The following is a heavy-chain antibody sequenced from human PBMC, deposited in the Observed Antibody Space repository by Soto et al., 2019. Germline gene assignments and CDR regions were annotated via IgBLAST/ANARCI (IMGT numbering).Heavy chain of an antibody. Sequence: GGSLRLSCAASGFTVSSNYMSWVRQAPGKGLEWVSVIYSGGSTYYADSVKGRFTISRDNAKNTLYLQMNSLRAEDTAVYYCASSDFRKHLDYWGQGTLVTVSS. CDR3: ASSDFRKHLDY. CDR2: IYSGGST. CDR1: GFTVSSNY. V-gene: IGHV3-66*01. J-gene: IGHJ4*02. D-gene: IGHD3-10*01.